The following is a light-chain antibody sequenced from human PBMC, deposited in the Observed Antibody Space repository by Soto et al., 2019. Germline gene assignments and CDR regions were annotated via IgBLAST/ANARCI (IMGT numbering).Light chain of an antibody. CDR2: GAS. V-gene: IGKV3-20*01. CDR1: QSVSSSY. J-gene: IGKJ4*01. CDR3: QLYGSSPLT. Sequence: DMVLKNSPVTLLLSPGEGATLSCRASQSVSSSYLAWYQQKPGQAPRLLIYGASSRATGIPDRFSGSGSGTDFTLTISRLEPEDFAVYYCQLYGSSPLTFGGGSKVDIK.